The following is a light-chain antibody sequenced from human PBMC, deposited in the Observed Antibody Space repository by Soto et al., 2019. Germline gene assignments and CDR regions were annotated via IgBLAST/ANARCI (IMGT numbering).Light chain of an antibody. CDR3: CSYAGSSTYV. J-gene: IGLJ1*01. Sequence: QSALTQPASVSGSPGQSITISCTGTSSDVGWYNVVSWYQQHPGKTPKLMIYEGSKRPSGVSNRFSGSKSGNTASLTISGLQAEDAADYYCCSYAGSSTYVFGTGTKLTVL. CDR2: EGS. V-gene: IGLV2-23*01. CDR1: SSDVGWYNV.